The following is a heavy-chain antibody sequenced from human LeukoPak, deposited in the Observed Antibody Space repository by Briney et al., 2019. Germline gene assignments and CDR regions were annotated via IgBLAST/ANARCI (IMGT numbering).Heavy chain of an antibody. Sequence: SETLSLTCTVSGGSISSSSYYWGWIRQPPGKGLEWIGSIYYSGSTYYNPSLKSRVTISVDTSKNQFSLKLSSVTAADTAVYYCARVVGYGSGATPRGVYFDYWGQGTLVTVSS. J-gene: IGHJ4*02. CDR3: ARVVGYGSGATPRGVYFDY. D-gene: IGHD3-10*01. CDR2: IYYSGST. CDR1: GGSISSSSYY. V-gene: IGHV4-39*07.